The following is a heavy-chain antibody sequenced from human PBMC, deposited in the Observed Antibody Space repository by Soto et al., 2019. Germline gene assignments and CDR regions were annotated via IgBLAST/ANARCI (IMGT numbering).Heavy chain of an antibody. V-gene: IGHV3-33*01. CDR3: ARDLLEDPADYYDTKTDASDI. D-gene: IGHD3-22*01. Sequence: QVQLVESGGGVVQPGRSLRLSCAASGFTFNRFGIHWVRQAPGKGLEWVAFIWFDGTYKYYADSVKGRFTISRDNSKNTVYLQMNSLRAEDTALYYCARDLLEDPADYYDTKTDASDIWGQGTMVTVSS. CDR1: GFTFNRFG. J-gene: IGHJ3*02. CDR2: IWFDGTYK.